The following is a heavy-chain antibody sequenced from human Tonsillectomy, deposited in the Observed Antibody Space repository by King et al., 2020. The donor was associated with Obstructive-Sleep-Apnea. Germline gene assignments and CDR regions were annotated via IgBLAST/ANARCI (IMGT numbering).Heavy chain of an antibody. J-gene: IGHJ5*02. CDR1: GGSISSGGYY. CDR2: IYYSGST. D-gene: IGHD3-22*01. CDR3: ARRSSGNNWFDP. Sequence: QLQESGPGLVKPSQTLSLTCTVSGGSISSGGYYWSWIRQHPGKGLEWIGYIYYSGSTYYNPSLKSRVTISVDTSKNQFSLRLSSVTAADTAVYYCARRSSGNNWFDPWGQGTLVTVSP. V-gene: IGHV4-31*03.